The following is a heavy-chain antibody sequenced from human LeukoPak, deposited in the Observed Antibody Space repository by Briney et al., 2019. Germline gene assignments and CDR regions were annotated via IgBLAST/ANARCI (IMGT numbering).Heavy chain of an antibody. Sequence: GGSLGLSCAVSGFTFSNYWMSWVRQAPGKGLEWVANIKQDGSEKYYVESVKGRFTISRGNAKNSPYLQMNSLRAEDTAVYYCARRRGSFHFDYWGQGTLVTVSS. CDR1: GFTFSNYW. V-gene: IGHV3-7*01. J-gene: IGHJ4*02. CDR3: ARRRGSFHFDY. D-gene: IGHD2-21*01. CDR2: IKQDGSEK.